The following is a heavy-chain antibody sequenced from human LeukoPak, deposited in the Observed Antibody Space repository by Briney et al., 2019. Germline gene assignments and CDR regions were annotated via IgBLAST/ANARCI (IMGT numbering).Heavy chain of an antibody. CDR1: GFIFSNYW. J-gene: IGHJ4*02. D-gene: IGHD3-3*01. CDR2: ISSSSSYI. V-gene: IGHV3-21*01. Sequence: GGSLRLSCAASGFIFSNYWMHWVRQAPGKGLVWVSSISSSSSYIYYADSVKGRFTISRDNAKNSLYLQMNSLRAEDTAVYYCARNDFWSGSDFDYWGQGTLVTVSS. CDR3: ARNDFWSGSDFDY.